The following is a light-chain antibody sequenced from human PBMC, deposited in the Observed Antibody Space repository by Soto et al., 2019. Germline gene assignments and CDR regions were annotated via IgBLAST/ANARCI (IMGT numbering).Light chain of an antibody. CDR1: SSNNGAGYD. CDR3: QSYDSSLSGVV. V-gene: IGLV1-40*01. J-gene: IGLJ2*01. Sequence: QSVLTQPPSVSGAPGQRVTISCTGSSSNNGAGYDVHWYQQLPGTAPKLLIYCNSNRPSGVPDRFSGSKSGTSASLAITGLQAEDEADYYCQSYDSSLSGVVFGGGTKLTVL. CDR2: CNS.